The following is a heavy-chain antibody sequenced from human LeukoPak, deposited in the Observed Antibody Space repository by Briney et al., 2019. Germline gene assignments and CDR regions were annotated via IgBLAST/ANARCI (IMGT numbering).Heavy chain of an antibody. CDR2: IYSTGST. V-gene: IGHV4-4*07. CDR3: ARQIASAGTAGFDF. J-gene: IGHJ4*02. D-gene: IGHD6-13*01. CDR1: GGSISSYY. Sequence: SETLSLTCTVSGGSISSYYWSWIRQPAGKGLEWIGRIYSTGSTNYNPSLESRVTMSVDTSKNQFSLRLMSVTAADTAVYYCARQIASAGTAGFDFWGQGALVTVSS.